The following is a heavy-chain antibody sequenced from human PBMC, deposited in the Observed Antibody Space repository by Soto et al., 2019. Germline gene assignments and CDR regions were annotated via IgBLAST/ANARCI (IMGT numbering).Heavy chain of an antibody. Sequence: QVQLVQSGAEVKKPGASVKVSCKASGYTFTSYAMHWVRQAPGQRLEWMGWINAGNGNTKYSQKFQGRVTITRDTSASTAYMELSSLRSEDTAVYYCARDPIAVAGGRSPFDYWGQGTLVTVSS. CDR1: GYTFTSYA. V-gene: IGHV1-3*01. CDR3: ARDPIAVAGGRSPFDY. D-gene: IGHD6-19*01. CDR2: INAGNGNT. J-gene: IGHJ4*02.